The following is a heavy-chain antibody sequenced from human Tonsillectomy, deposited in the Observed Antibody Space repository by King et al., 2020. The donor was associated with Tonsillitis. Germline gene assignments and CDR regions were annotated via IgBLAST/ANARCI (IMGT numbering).Heavy chain of an antibody. J-gene: IGHJ3*02. D-gene: IGHD6-19*01. CDR1: GYIFTSYG. CDR3: ARDSLVDGRRRSRLASAFDI. CDR2: ISAYDGYT. V-gene: IGHV1-18*03. Sequence: VQLVQSGAEVKKPGASVKVSCKASGYIFTSYGISWVRQAPGQGPEWMGWISAYDGYTNYAQNLQGRVTMTTDTSTSTAYMELRSLRSDDMAVYYCARDSLVDGRRRSRLASAFDIWGQGTMVTVSS.